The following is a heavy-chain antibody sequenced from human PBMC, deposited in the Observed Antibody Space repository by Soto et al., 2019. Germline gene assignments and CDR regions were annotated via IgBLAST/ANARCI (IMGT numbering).Heavy chain of an antibody. D-gene: IGHD2-15*01. Sequence: LRLSCAASGFSFSDYSMTWVRQAPGRGLEWVSTLTPAGTTFCADSVKGRFTISRDNYRNTLSLQMYNLRAEDTARYYCAKRATTVPTPGNYFDCWGQGTLVTVSS. CDR2: LTPAGTT. CDR1: GFSFSDYS. CDR3: AKRATTVPTPGNYFDC. J-gene: IGHJ4*02. V-gene: IGHV3-23*01.